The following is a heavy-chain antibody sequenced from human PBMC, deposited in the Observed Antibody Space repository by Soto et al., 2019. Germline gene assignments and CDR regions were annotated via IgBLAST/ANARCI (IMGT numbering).Heavy chain of an antibody. CDR3: AVGGVFYGSGSYYGNFDY. Sequence: QVQLQESGPGLVKPSQTLALTCTVSGGSISSGGYYWSWIRQHPGKGLEWIGYIYYSGSTYYNPSLQSRVTISADTSKNQFALKLSSVTAADTAVYYCAVGGVFYGSGSYYGNFDYWGQGTLVTVSS. V-gene: IGHV4-31*03. CDR1: GGSISSGGYY. D-gene: IGHD3-10*01. J-gene: IGHJ4*02. CDR2: IYYSGST.